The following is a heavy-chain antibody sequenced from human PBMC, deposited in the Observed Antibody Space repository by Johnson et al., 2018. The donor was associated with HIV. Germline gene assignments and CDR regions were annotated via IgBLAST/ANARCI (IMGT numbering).Heavy chain of an antibody. V-gene: IGHV3-30-3*01. CDR2: ISYDGSDK. CDR1: GFTFSSYA. D-gene: IGHD1-26*01. Sequence: VQLVESGGGVVQPGRSLRLSCAASGFTFSSYAMHWVRQAPGKGLEWVVVISYDGSDKYYADSVKGRFTISRDNAKNSLYLQMNSLRAEDSALYYCARVRSGGYYDAFDIWGQGTMVTVSS. CDR3: ARVRSGGYYDAFDI. J-gene: IGHJ3*02.